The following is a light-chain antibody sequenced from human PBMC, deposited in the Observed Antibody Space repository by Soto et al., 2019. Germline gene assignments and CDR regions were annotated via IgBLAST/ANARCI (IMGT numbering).Light chain of an antibody. Sequence: EIALTQSPGTLSLSLGERATLSCRASQSVSSYLAWYQQKPGQAPRLLIYDASNRATGIPARFSGSGSGTDFTLTISSLEPEDFAVYYCQQRSNWPLTFGGGTKVDIK. CDR1: QSVSSY. V-gene: IGKV3-11*01. CDR3: QQRSNWPLT. CDR2: DAS. J-gene: IGKJ4*01.